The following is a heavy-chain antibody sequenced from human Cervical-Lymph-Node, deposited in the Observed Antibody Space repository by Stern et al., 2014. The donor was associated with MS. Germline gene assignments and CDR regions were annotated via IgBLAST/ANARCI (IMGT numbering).Heavy chain of an antibody. D-gene: IGHD2-2*01. J-gene: IGHJ5*02. CDR1: GGTFSSYA. Sequence: QVQLGQSGAEVKKPGSSVKVSCKASGGTFSSYAISWVRQAPGQGLEWMGGIIPIFGPANYAQKFQGRVTITAGESTSTAYMELSSLRSEDTAVYYCARGPRYCSSTSCYARWFDPWGQGTLVTVSS. CDR3: ARGPRYCSSTSCYARWFDP. CDR2: IIPIFGPA. V-gene: IGHV1-69*01.